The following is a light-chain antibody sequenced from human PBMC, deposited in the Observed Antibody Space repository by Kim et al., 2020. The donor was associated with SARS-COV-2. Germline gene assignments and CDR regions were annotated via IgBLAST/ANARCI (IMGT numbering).Light chain of an antibody. Sequence: KTVTISCTPSSGSIASNYVQWYQQRPGSAPTTVIYEDNQRPSGVPDRFSGSIDSSSNSASLTISGLKTEDEADYYCQSYDSSNHVVFGGGTQLTVL. CDR1: SGSIASNY. V-gene: IGLV6-57*03. CDR3: QSYDSSNHVV. J-gene: IGLJ2*01. CDR2: EDN.